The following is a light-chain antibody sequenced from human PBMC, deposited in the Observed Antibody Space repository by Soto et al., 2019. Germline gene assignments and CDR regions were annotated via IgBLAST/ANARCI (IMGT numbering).Light chain of an antibody. CDR3: AAWDDSLSGVV. Sequence: QSVLTQQPSASRTPGQRVTISCSGSSSNIGSNYVYWYQQLPGTAPKLLIYRNNQRPSGVPDRFSGSTSGASASLAISGLRSEDEADYYCAAWDDSLSGVVFGGGTKMT. J-gene: IGLJ2*01. CDR1: SSNIGSNY. V-gene: IGLV1-47*01. CDR2: RNN.